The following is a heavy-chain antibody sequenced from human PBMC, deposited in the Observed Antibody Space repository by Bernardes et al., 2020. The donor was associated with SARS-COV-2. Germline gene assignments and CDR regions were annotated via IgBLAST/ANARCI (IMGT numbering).Heavy chain of an antibody. D-gene: IGHD6-6*01. CDR1: GFTFSTYA. J-gene: IGHJ4*02. Sequence: GGSLRLSCAASGFTFSTYAMHWVRQAPGNGLEWVAIISYDGTTKYNADSVKGRFTITRDNSKNTLFLQMNSLTTEDTAVYYCAREWEEYTSSLFDFWGQGTLVTVSS. V-gene: IGHV3-30-3*01. CDR2: ISYDGTTK. CDR3: AREWEEYTSSLFDF.